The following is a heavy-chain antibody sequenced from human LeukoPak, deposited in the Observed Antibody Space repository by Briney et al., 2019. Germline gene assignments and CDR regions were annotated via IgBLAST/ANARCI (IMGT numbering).Heavy chain of an antibody. Sequence: ASVKVSCKASRYTFTGLHWHWVRQAPGQGLEWMGWISAYNGNTNYAQKLQGRVTMTTDTSTSTAYMELRSLRSDDTAVYYCARDPYSSSWPDYWGQGTLVTVSS. CDR1: RYTFTGLH. CDR3: ARDPYSSSWPDY. V-gene: IGHV1-18*04. D-gene: IGHD6-13*01. J-gene: IGHJ4*02. CDR2: ISAYNGNT.